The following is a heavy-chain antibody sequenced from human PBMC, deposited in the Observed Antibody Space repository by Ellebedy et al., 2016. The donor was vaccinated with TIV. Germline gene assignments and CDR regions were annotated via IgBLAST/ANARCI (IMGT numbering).Heavy chain of an antibody. Sequence: SETLSLTXTVSGGSVSSGSYYWSWIRQPPGKGLEWIGYIYYSGSTNYNPSLKSRVTISVDTSKNQFSLKLSSVTAADTAVYYCATPGAYCSSTSCSKDYWGQGTLVTVSS. CDR2: IYYSGST. CDR3: ATPGAYCSSTSCSKDY. V-gene: IGHV4-61*01. D-gene: IGHD2-2*01. CDR1: GGSVSSGSYY. J-gene: IGHJ4*02.